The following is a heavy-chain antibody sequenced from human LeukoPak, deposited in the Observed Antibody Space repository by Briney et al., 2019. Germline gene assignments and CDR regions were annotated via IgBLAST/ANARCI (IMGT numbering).Heavy chain of an antibody. Sequence: GAAVKVSFKPSGYTFTGYYMHWVRPAPGQGLEWMGWINPNRGGTSFAQKFQGRVTMTRDTSISTAYMEMSRLRSYDTAVYYCARVGFCSGGLCPYYFAYWGQGSLVTVSS. CDR3: ARVGFCSGGLCPYYFAY. CDR1: GYTFTGYY. J-gene: IGHJ4*02. V-gene: IGHV1-2*02. D-gene: IGHD2-15*01. CDR2: INPNRGGT.